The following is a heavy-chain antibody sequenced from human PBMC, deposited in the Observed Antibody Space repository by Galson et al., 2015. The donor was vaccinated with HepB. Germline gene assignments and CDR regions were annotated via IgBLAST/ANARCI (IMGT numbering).Heavy chain of an antibody. Sequence: SLRLSCAASGFTFSSYWMHWVRQAPGKGLVWVSRINSDGRSTSYADSVKGRFTISRDNAKNTLYLQMNSLRAEDTAVYYCARDPVWGSGWDWFDPWGQGTLVTVSS. CDR1: GFTFSSYW. V-gene: IGHV3-74*01. J-gene: IGHJ5*02. D-gene: IGHD6-19*01. CDR2: INSDGRST. CDR3: ARDPVWGSGWDWFDP.